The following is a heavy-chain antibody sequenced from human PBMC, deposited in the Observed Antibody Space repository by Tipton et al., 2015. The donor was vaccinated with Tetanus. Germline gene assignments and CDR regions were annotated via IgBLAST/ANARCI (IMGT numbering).Heavy chain of an antibody. Sequence: GLVKPSETLSLICSVSGGSVDSGSYHWAWIRQPPGKGLEWIGSVHYTGATYLNPSLMSRVTLSVGTSKNQFSLNISSVTAADTAVYYCAILPKHWLAPRGAPWGQGILVTVSS. V-gene: IGHV4-39*01. CDR2: VHYTGAT. D-gene: IGHD6-19*01. J-gene: IGHJ5*02. CDR3: AILPKHWLAPRGAP. CDR1: GGSVDSGSYH.